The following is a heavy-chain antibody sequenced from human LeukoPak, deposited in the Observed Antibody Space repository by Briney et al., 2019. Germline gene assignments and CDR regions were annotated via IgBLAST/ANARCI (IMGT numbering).Heavy chain of an antibody. Sequence: GGSLRLSCAASGFTFSSYWMSWVRQAPGKGLEWVANIKQDGSEKYYVDSVKGRFTISRDNAKNSLYLQMNSLRAEDTAVYYCARDAPEVYDGRLGFDYWGQGTLVTVSS. V-gene: IGHV3-7*03. CDR2: IKQDGSEK. J-gene: IGHJ4*02. D-gene: IGHD3-10*01. CDR3: ARDAPEVYDGRLGFDY. CDR1: GFTFSSYW.